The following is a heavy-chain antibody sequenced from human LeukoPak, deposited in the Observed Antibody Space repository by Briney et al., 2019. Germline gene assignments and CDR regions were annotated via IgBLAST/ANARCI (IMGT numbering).Heavy chain of an antibody. CDR1: GFTFSSSW. J-gene: IGHJ4*02. D-gene: IGHD2-2*01. CDR3: ARGGKDKYCSSMTCPFFDY. V-gene: IGHV3-7*01. Sequence: PGGSLRLSCAASGFTFSSSWMSWVRQAPGKGLEWVANINQDGTEKYYVDSVKGRFTISRDNAKNSLYLQMNSLRGEDTAVYYCARGGKDKYCSSMTCPFFDYWGQGTLVTVSS. CDR2: INQDGTEK.